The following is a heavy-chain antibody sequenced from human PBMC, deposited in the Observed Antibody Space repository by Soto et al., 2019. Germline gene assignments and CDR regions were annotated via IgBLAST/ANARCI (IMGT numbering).Heavy chain of an antibody. V-gene: IGHV3-23*01. J-gene: IGHJ6*02. CDR1: GFTFSSYA. D-gene: IGHD1-26*01. CDR3: AKGRSTVGARTYYYYGMDV. CDR2: LSGSGGHT. Sequence: EVQLLESGGGLVQPGGSLSLSCAAAGFTFSSYAMTWVRQAPGKGLEWVSGLSGSGGHTYSADSVKGRITISRDNSKNTLYLQMYSLRADDTAVYYCAKGRSTVGARTYYYYGMDVWGQGTTVTVSS.